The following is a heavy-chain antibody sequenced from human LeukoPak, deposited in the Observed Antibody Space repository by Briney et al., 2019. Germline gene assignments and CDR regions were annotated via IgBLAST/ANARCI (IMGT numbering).Heavy chain of an antibody. J-gene: IGHJ3*01. CDR2: IRYDGSNK. V-gene: IGHV3-30*02. Sequence: GGSQRLSCAASGFTFSSYGMHWVRQAPGKGLEGVAFIRYDGSNKYYADSMKGRFTISRDNPKNTLYLQMNSLTAEDTAVYYCASGVVIWLGNAFDLWGQGTMVTVSS. CDR3: ASGVVIWLGNAFDL. D-gene: IGHD3-10*01. CDR1: GFTFSSYG.